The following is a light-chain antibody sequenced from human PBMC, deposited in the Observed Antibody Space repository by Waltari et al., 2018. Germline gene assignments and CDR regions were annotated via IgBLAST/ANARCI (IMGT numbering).Light chain of an antibody. CDR1: HSLLYYSNNKNY. CDR3: HQYFAPPYT. CDR2: WAS. J-gene: IGKJ2*01. V-gene: IGKV4-1*01. Sequence: DIVMTQSPDSLTVSLGERATINCKSSHSLLYYSNNKNYISWYQQKPGQAPNLLLYWASTRDSGVPDRFSGSGSETDFTLTISSLQAEDVAVYHCHQYFAPPYTFGRGTKLEIK.